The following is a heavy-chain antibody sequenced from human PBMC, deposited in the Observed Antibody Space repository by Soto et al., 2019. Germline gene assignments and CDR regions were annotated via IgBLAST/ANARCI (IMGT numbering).Heavy chain of an antibody. Sequence: GASVNVSCKASGYTFTSYYMHWVRQAPGQGLEWMGIINPSGGSTSYAQKFQGRVTMTRDTSTSTVYMELSSLRSEDTAVYYCARYFDWLLKPDAFDIWGQGTMVTVSS. CDR2: INPSGGST. D-gene: IGHD3-9*01. CDR3: ARYFDWLLKPDAFDI. V-gene: IGHV1-46*01. CDR1: GYTFTSYY. J-gene: IGHJ3*02.